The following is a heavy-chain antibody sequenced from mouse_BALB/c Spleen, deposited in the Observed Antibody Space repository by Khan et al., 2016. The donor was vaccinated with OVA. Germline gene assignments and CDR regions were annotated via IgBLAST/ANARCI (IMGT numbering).Heavy chain of an antibody. CDR3: ARDYGRSFWFAY. Sequence: IRLQQSGPELVKPGASVKMSCKASGYSFTNYIIHWVKQEPGQGLEWIGYINPHNDGAKYNEKFKGKATLTSDKSSSTAYLELSGLNHADSAVYNCARDYGRSFWFAYWGQGTLVTVSA. CDR2: INPHNDGA. J-gene: IGHJ3*01. V-gene: IGHV1S136*01. D-gene: IGHD1-1*01. CDR1: GYSFTNYI.